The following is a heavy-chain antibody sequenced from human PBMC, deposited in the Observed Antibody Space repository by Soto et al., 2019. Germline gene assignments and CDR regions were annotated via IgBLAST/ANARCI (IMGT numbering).Heavy chain of an antibody. CDR2: IYSAGST. CDR1: GFTVSSSN. D-gene: IGHD1-26*01. V-gene: IGHV3-66*01. CDR3: ARESSSGNSYFDY. J-gene: IGHJ4*02. Sequence: EVQLVESGGGLVQPGGSLRLSCAASGFTVSSSNMRWVRQAPGKGLEWVSLIYSAGSTYYADSVKGRFTISRDNSKNTLFLQMNSVRADDTAMYYCARESSSGNSYFDYWGRGTLVAVSS.